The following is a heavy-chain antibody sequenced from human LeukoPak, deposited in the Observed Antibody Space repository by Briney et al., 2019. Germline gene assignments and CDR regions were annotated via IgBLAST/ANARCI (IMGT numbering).Heavy chain of an antibody. Sequence: SETLSLTCTVSGGSISSYYWSWIRQPPGKGLEWIGYIYYSGSTNYNPSLKSRVTISVDTSKNQFSLKLSSVTAAATAVYYWGRGIAAAGTFDYWGREPRVTVS. V-gene: IGHV4-59*08. CDR2: IYYSGST. CDR1: GGSISSYY. CDR3: GRGIAAAGTFDY. D-gene: IGHD6-13*01. J-gene: IGHJ4*02.